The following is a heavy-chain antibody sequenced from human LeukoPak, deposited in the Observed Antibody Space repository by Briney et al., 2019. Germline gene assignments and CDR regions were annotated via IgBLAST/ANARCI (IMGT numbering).Heavy chain of an antibody. Sequence: SETLSLTCTVSGGSISSYYWSWIRQPPGKGLEWIGYIYYSGSTNYNPSLKSRVTISVDTSKNQFSLKPSSVTAADTAVYYCARHGMGSSWLRVDYWGQGTLVTVSS. V-gene: IGHV4-59*08. CDR2: IYYSGST. D-gene: IGHD6-13*01. J-gene: IGHJ4*02. CDR3: ARHGMGSSWLRVDY. CDR1: GGSISSYY.